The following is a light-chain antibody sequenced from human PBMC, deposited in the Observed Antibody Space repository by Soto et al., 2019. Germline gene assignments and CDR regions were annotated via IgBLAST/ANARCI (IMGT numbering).Light chain of an antibody. CDR1: SSDVGSYNY. J-gene: IGLJ2*01. V-gene: IGLV2-14*01. CDR2: DVS. CDR3: RSYTSGSSLEV. Sequence: QSALTQPASVSGSPGQSITISCTGTSSDVGSYNYVSWYQQHPGKAPKLMIYDVSNRPSGVSNRFSGSKSGNTASLTISGLQAEDEADYYCRSYTSGSSLEVFGGGTKLTVL.